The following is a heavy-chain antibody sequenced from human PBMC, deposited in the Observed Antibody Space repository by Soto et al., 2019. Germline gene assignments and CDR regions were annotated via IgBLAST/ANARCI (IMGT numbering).Heavy chain of an antibody. Sequence: QVPLVQSGAEVKKPGSSVKVSCKASGGTFSSYAISWVRQAPGQGLEWMGGIIPIFGTANYAQKFQGRVTITADKSTSTAYMELSSLRSEDTAVYYCARAPDYDILTGYSTAFDYWGQGTLVTVSS. CDR1: GGTFSSYA. J-gene: IGHJ4*02. CDR3: ARAPDYDILTGYSTAFDY. V-gene: IGHV1-69*06. CDR2: IIPIFGTA. D-gene: IGHD3-9*01.